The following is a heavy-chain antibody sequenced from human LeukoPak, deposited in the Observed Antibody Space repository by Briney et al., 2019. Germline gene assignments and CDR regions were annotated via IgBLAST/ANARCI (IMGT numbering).Heavy chain of an antibody. J-gene: IGHJ1*01. CDR1: NYW. CDR3: ATYSSLNRREFQY. D-gene: IGHD3-22*01. Sequence: LSGGSLRLSCEASNYWMSWVRQAPGKGLEWVANIKQDGSEKYYVDSVKGRFTISRDNAKNSLNLQMNSLRAEDTAVYYCATYSSLNRREFQYWGQGTLLTVSS. CDR2: IKQDGSEK. V-gene: IGHV3-7*01.